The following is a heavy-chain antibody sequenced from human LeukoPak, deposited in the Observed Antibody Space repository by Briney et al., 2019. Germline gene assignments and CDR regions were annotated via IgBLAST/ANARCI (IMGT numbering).Heavy chain of an antibody. Sequence: GGSLRLSCAASGFTFSSYSMNWVRQAPGKGLEWVSSISSSSSYIYYADSVKGRFTISRDNAKNSLYLQMNSLRAEDTAVYYCARLSRWYYYGSGSFDYWGQGTLVTVSS. D-gene: IGHD3-10*01. V-gene: IGHV3-21*01. CDR3: ARLSRWYYYGSGSFDY. J-gene: IGHJ4*02. CDR1: GFTFSSYS. CDR2: ISSSSSYI.